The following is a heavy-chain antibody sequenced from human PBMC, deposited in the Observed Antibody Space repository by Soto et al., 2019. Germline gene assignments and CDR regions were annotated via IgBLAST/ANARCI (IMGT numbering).Heavy chain of an antibody. CDR2: ISYDGSNE. Sequence: GGSLRLSCAASGFTFSNYGMHWVRQALGKGLEWVAVISYDGSNEYYVDSVKGRFTISRDNSKNTLYLQMNGLRAEDTAVYYCAKVVHSSTWYRYFDYWGQGTLVTVSS. D-gene: IGHD6-13*01. CDR1: GFTFSNYG. V-gene: IGHV3-30*18. CDR3: AKVVHSSTWYRYFDY. J-gene: IGHJ4*02.